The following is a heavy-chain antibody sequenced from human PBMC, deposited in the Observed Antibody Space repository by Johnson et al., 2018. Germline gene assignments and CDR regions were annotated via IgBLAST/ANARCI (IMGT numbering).Heavy chain of an antibody. CDR2: IKQDGSEK. CDR1: GFTFSSYW. Sequence: VQLVQSGGGLVQPGGSLRLSCAASGFTFSSYWMSWVRQAPGKGLEWVSNIKQDGSEKYYVDAVKGRFIISRDNAKNSLLLQMHSLRAEDTAVYYCSRYSGYLSNFYYYRDVWGKGTTVTVSS. V-gene: IGHV3-7*01. J-gene: IGHJ6*03. CDR3: SRYSGYLSNFYYYRDV. D-gene: IGHD3-22*01.